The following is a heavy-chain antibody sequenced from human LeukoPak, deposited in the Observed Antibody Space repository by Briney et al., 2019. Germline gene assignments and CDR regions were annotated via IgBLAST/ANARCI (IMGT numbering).Heavy chain of an antibody. CDR1: GFTFSNYW. Sequence: GGALRLSCAASGFTFSNYWLTWVGQAPGQGLEWVANIKQDGSEKHYVDSVKGRFTISRDNAKNSLYLQMNSLRAEDTAVYYCARDRQIAYWGQGTLVTVSS. J-gene: IGHJ4*02. CDR3: ARDRQIAY. V-gene: IGHV3-7*01. CDR2: IKQDGSEK.